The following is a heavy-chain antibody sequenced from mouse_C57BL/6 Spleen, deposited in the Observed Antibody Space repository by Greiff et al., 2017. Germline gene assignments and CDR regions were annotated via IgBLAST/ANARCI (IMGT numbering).Heavy chain of an antibody. D-gene: IGHD1-1*01. CDR2: ISDGGSYT. CDR1: GFTFSSYA. J-gene: IGHJ3*01. V-gene: IGHV5-4*01. CDR3: AREHYGSSWGFAY. Sequence: EVKLMESGGGLVKPGGSLKLSCAASGFTFSSYAMSWVRQTPEKRLEWVATISDGGSYTYYPDNVKGRFTISRDNAKNNLYLQMSHLKSEDTAMYYCAREHYGSSWGFAYWGQGTLVTVSA.